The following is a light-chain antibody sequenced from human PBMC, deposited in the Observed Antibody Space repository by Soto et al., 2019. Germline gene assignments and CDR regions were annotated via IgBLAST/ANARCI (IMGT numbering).Light chain of an antibody. CDR3: LQDYNLPIT. CDR1: QSISSSY. J-gene: IGKJ5*01. Sequence: EVVLTQSPATLSLSPGEGATLSCRASQSISSSYLSWYQQKPGQAPRLLIYGASTRATGIPARFSGSGRGSGTDFTLTISSLQPEDFAVYYCLQDYNLPITLGQGTRLEIK. CDR2: GAS. V-gene: IGKV3D-7*01.